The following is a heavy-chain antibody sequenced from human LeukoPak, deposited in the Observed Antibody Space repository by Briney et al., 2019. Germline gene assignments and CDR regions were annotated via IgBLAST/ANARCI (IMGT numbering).Heavy chain of an antibody. CDR1: GFRVSNDY. V-gene: IGHV3-53*01. CDR2: IFAGGSA. D-gene: IGHD6-13*01. Sequence: GGSLRLSCAASGFRVSNDYMTWVRQAPGKGLEWVSFIFAGGSAYYADSVKGRFTVSRDRSKNTLSLQMNNLRAEDTAVYYCARGPYSSNWYVDYWGQGTLVTVAS. J-gene: IGHJ4*02. CDR3: ARGPYSSNWYVDY.